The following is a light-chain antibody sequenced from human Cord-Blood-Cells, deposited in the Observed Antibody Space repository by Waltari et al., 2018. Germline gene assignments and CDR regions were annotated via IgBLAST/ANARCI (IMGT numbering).Light chain of an antibody. CDR2: ERS. CDR3: CSYAGSSTSLYV. J-gene: IGLJ1*01. Sequence: QSALTQPASVSGSPGQSLTISCTVTSSDVGSYNLVSWYQQHPGNAPKLMIYERSKRPSGVSNRFSGSKSGNTASLTISGLQAEDEADYYCCSYAGSSTSLYVFGTGTKVTVL. CDR1: SSDVGSYNL. V-gene: IGLV2-23*01.